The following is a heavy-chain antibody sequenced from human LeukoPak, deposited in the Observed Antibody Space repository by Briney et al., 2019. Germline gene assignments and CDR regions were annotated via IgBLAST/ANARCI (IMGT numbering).Heavy chain of an antibody. D-gene: IGHD5-12*01. CDR1: GFTFSNAW. V-gene: IGHV3-74*01. CDR3: ARDRGYTQDY. J-gene: IGHJ4*02. CDR2: IRSDGGTT. Sequence: AGGSLRLSCAASGFTFSNAWMSWVRQAPGKGLVWVSHIRSDGGTTTYADSVKGRFTISRDNAKNTLYLQMNSLRAEDTAVYYCARDRGYTQDYWGQGTLVTVSS.